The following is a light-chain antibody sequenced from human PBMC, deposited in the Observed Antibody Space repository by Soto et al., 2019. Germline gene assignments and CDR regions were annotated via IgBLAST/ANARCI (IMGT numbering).Light chain of an antibody. CDR3: QHYGPSTPYT. CDR1: RSFASSY. V-gene: IGKV3-20*01. Sequence: EIVLTQSPGTLSLSPGERATLSCRASRSFASSYLDWYQRKPGQSPRLLIYAASNRATGIPDRFTGSGSGTDFTLTISRVEPEDCAVYYCQHYGPSTPYTFGQGTKVEIK. CDR2: AAS. J-gene: IGKJ2*01.